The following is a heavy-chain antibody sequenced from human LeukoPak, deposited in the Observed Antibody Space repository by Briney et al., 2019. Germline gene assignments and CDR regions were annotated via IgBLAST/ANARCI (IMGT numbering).Heavy chain of an antibody. D-gene: IGHD3-22*01. V-gene: IGHV1-8*01. CDR2: MNPNSGNT. Sequence: ASVKVSCKASGYTFTSYDINWVRQATGQGLEWMGWMNPNSGNTGYAQKFQGRVTMTRNTSISTAYMELSSLRSEDTAVYYCARDAIPNTMIGANFDYWGQGTLVTVSS. CDR1: GYTFTSYD. J-gene: IGHJ4*02. CDR3: ARDAIPNTMIGANFDY.